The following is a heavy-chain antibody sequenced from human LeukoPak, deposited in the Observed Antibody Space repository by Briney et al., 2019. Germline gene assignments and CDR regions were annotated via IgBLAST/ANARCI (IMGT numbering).Heavy chain of an antibody. CDR3: ARDCSGASCYDY. CDR1: GGSISSYY. J-gene: IGHJ4*02. CDR2: IYYSGST. D-gene: IGHD2-15*01. Sequence: MASETLSLTCAVSGGSISSYYWSWIRQPPGKGLEWIGYIYYSGSTNYNPSLKSRVTISVDTSRNQFSLKLSSVTAADTAVYYCARDCSGASCYDYWGQGTLVTVSS. V-gene: IGHV4-59*01.